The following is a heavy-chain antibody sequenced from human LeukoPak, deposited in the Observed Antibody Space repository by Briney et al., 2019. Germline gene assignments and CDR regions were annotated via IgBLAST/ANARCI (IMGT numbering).Heavy chain of an antibody. V-gene: IGHV3-21*01. D-gene: IGHD6-13*01. CDR1: GFTFSSYS. CDR3: ARDKYAAAGTLGY. Sequence: PGGSLRLSCAASGFTFSSYSMNWVRQAPGNGLEWVSSISSSSSYIYYADSVKGRFTISRDNAKNSLYLQMNSLRAEDTAVYYCARDKYAAAGTLGYWGQGTLVTVSS. CDR2: ISSSSSYI. J-gene: IGHJ4*02.